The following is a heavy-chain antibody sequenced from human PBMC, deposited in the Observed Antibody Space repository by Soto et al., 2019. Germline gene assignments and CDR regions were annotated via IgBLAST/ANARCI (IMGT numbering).Heavy chain of an antibody. J-gene: IGHJ6*02. Sequence: GSGPTLGEPTQTLTLTCTFSGFSLSTSGVGVGWIRQPPGKALEWLALIYWDDDKRYSPSLRSRLTISKDTSKNQVVLTMTNMDPVDTATYYCIQSRCGGDCLQSYASHYYYGMDFGGQGTTVTVSS. D-gene: IGHD2-21*02. CDR3: IQSRCGGDCLQSYASHYYYGMDF. CDR1: GFSLSTSGVG. CDR2: IYWDDDK. V-gene: IGHV2-5*02.